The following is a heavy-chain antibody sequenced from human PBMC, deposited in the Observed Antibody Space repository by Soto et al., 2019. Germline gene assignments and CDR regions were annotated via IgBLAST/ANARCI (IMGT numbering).Heavy chain of an antibody. CDR1: GGSISSGGYS. J-gene: IGHJ2*01. D-gene: IGHD5-18*01. CDR3: ARSGYSFGSYWYFDL. Sequence: QPQLLESGSGLVKPSQTLSLTCVYSGGSISSGGYSWSWIRQPAGKGLEWIGYIYHGGSTSYNPSLKRRVSISVDRSKNQFSLRLTSVTAADTAVYYCARSGYSFGSYWYFDLWGRGTL. CDR2: IYHGGST. V-gene: IGHV4-30-2*01.